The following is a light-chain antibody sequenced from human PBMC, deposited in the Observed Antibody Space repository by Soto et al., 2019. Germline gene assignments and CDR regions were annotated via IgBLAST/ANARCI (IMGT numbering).Light chain of an antibody. CDR1: QSVSSN. Sequence: EIVMTQSPATLSVSPGERATLSCRASQSVSSNLAWYQQKHGQAPRLLIYGASTRATSIPARFSGSGSGTEFTLTIRTLQSEDFAVYYCQQYNNWPRTFGQGTKVDIK. J-gene: IGKJ1*01. CDR3: QQYNNWPRT. CDR2: GAS. V-gene: IGKV3-15*01.